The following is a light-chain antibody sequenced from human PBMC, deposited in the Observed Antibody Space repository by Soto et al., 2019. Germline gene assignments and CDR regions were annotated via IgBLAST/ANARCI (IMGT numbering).Light chain of an antibody. V-gene: IGLV2-14*03. CDR3: SSYTNNSRV. CDR2: KVS. Sequence: QSVLTQPASVSGSPGQSITISCTGTSDDVGAYNLVSWYQQHPGQAPKVLIYKVSNRPSGVSNRFSGSKSGNTASLTISGLQAEDEAIYFCSSYTNNSRVFGTGTKVTVL. J-gene: IGLJ1*01. CDR1: SDDVGAYNL.